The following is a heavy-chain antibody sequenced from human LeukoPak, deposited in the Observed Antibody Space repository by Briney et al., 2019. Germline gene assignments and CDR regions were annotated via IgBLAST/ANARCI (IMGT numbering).Heavy chain of an antibody. J-gene: IGHJ4*02. CDR3: ATSHYGGKVGGY. Sequence: GGSLRLSCAASGFTFSSYGMHWVRQAPGKGLEWVAVISYDGSNKYYADSVKGRFTISRDNSKNTLYLQMYSLRAEDTAVYYCATSHYGGKVGGYWGQGTLVTVSS. CDR2: ISYDGSNK. V-gene: IGHV3-30*03. D-gene: IGHD4-23*01. CDR1: GFTFSSYG.